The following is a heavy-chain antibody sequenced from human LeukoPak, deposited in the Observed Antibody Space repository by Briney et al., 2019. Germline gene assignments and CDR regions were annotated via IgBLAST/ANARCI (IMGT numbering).Heavy chain of an antibody. CDR1: DITFSRYA. D-gene: IGHD5-18*01. CDR3: AKDWDNSYGYYYYYGMDV. CDR2: ISGTGDST. J-gene: IGHJ6*02. V-gene: IGHV3-23*01. Sequence: PGGSLRLSCAASDITFSRYAMSWVRQAPGKGLERVSGISGTGDSTYYADSVKGRFTISRDNSKNTVYLQMSSLRVEDTAVYYCAKDWDNSYGYYYYYGMDVWGQGTTVTVSS.